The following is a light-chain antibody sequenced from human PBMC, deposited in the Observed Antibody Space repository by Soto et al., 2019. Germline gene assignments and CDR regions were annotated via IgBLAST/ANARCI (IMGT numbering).Light chain of an antibody. CDR2: DVS. J-gene: IGLJ1*01. CDR1: SSDVGGYNY. V-gene: IGLV2-11*01. Sequence: QSALTQPRSVFGSPGQSITISCTGTSSDVGGYNYVSWYRQHPGKAPKLMIYDVSKRPSGVPDRFSGSKSGNTASLTISGRQAEDEADYYCCSYAGSYTHYVFGTGTKLTVL. CDR3: CSYAGSYTHYV.